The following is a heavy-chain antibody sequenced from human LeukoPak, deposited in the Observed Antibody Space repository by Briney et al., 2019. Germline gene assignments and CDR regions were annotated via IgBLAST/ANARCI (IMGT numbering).Heavy chain of an antibody. J-gene: IGHJ4*02. V-gene: IGHV1-8*02. Sequence: GASVKVSCKASGYTFTGYYMHWVRQAPGQGLEWMGWMNPNSGNTGYAQKFQGRVTMTRNTSISTAYMELSSLRSEDTAVYYCAVGNGGNGGDYWGQGTLVTVSS. D-gene: IGHD4-23*01. CDR3: AVGNGGNGGDY. CDR2: MNPNSGNT. CDR1: GYTFTGYY.